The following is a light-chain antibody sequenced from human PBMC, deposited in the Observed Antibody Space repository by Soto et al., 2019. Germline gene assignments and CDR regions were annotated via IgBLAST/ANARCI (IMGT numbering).Light chain of an antibody. CDR3: YSYAGSDTFDG. CDR2: DVT. CDR1: SSDVGGYNR. J-gene: IGLJ1*01. Sequence: QSVLTQPRSVSGSPGQSVTISCTGTSSDVGGYNRVSWYQQLPGKAPKLIIYDVTERSSGVPDRFSGSKSGSTASLAISGLQAEDEADYYCYSYAGSDTFDGVGPGTKV. V-gene: IGLV2-11*01.